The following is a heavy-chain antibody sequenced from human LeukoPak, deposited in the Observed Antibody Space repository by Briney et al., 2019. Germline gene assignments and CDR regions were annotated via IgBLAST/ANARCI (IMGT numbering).Heavy chain of an antibody. V-gene: IGHV4-39*07. CDR1: GGSISSGSYY. D-gene: IGHD4-23*01. CDR3: ARVKAVVTPWVFDY. J-gene: IGHJ4*02. Sequence: SETLSLTCTVSGGSISSGSYYWSWIRQPAGKGLAWIGSISYTGITYYNPSLKSRVTISVDTSKNQFSLKLSSVTAADTAVYFCARVKAVVTPWVFDYWGQGSLVTVSS. CDR2: ISYTGIT.